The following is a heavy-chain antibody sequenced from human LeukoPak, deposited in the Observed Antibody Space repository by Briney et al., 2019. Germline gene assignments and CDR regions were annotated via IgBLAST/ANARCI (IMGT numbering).Heavy chain of an antibody. CDR1: GGSFSGYY. D-gene: IGHD2-2*03. CDR2: LYYSGST. CDR3: ARHLLGIVVVPAEDY. J-gene: IGHJ4*02. Sequence: SETLSLTCAVYGGSFSGYYWGWIRQPPGKGLEWIGSLYYSGSTFYNPSLKSRVTISVDTSKNHFSLKVNSVTAADTAVYYCARHLLGIVVVPAEDYWGQGTLVTVSS. V-gene: IGHV4-39*01.